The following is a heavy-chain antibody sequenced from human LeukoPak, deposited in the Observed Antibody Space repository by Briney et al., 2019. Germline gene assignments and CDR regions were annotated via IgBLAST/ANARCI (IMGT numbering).Heavy chain of an antibody. V-gene: IGHV3-48*04. CDR1: AFTFSSYS. J-gene: IGHJ6*03. Sequence: GGSLRLSCVASAFTFSSYSMNWVRQAPGKGLEWVSTIKHIGPTTYYADSVKGRFTISRDNAKNSLFLQMSSLRADDTAIYYCARAGELRYMDVWGKGTAVTVSS. CDR3: ARAGELRYMDV. D-gene: IGHD3-16*01. CDR2: IKHIGPTT.